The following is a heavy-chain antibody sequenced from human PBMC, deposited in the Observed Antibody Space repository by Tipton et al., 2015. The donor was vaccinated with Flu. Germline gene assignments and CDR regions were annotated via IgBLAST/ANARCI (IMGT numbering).Heavy chain of an antibody. CDR3: ASFISEYNWNYGEGLDY. CDR2: GSTSGTT. CDR1: GGSVTSGSYY. V-gene: IGHV4-61*02. Sequence: TLSLTCTVSGGSVTSGSYYWNWIRQPAGKGLEWIGRGSTSGTTNYNPSLQSRVTISVDTSKNQFPLKLSSVTAADTAVYYCASFISEYNWNYGEGLDYWGQGTLVTVSS. J-gene: IGHJ4*02. D-gene: IGHD1-7*01.